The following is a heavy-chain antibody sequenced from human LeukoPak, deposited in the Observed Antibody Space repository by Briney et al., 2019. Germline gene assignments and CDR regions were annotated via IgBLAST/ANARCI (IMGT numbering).Heavy chain of an antibody. Sequence: SVKVSCKASGGTFSSYAISWVRQAPGQGLEWMGGIIPIFGTANYAQKFQGRVTITADKSTSTAYMELSSLRSEDTAVYYCARVAGTSHYYYYYYMDVWGKGTTVTVSS. J-gene: IGHJ6*03. CDR3: ARVAGTSHYYYYYYMDV. V-gene: IGHV1-69*06. CDR2: IIPIFGTA. CDR1: GGTFSSYA. D-gene: IGHD6-19*01.